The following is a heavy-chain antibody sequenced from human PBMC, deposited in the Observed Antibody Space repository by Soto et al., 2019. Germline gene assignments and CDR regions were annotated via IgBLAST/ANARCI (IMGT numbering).Heavy chain of an antibody. CDR1: GFTFSSYS. D-gene: IGHD3-10*01. J-gene: IGHJ6*02. CDR3: ARDHGLLWFGEPKNYGMDV. CDR2: ISSSSSTI. V-gene: IGHV3-48*02. Sequence: HPGGSLRLSCAASGFTFSSYSMNWVRQAPGKGLEWVSYISSSSSTIYYADSVKGRFTISRDNAKNSLYLQMNSLRDEDTAVYYCARDHGLLWFGEPKNYGMDVWGQGTTVTVSS.